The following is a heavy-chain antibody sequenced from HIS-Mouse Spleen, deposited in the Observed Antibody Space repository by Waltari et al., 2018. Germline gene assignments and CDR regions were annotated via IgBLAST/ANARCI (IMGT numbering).Heavy chain of an antibody. V-gene: IGHV3-48*04. D-gene: IGHD5-12*01. J-gene: IGHJ5*02. Sequence: EVQLVESGGGLVQPGGSLRLSCAASGFTFSSYSMNWVRQAPGKGVGVVSYSSSSIGTIYYADAVKGRFTISRDNAKNSLYLQMNSLRAEDTAVYYCARDPSGYDNHWGQGTLVTVSS. CDR3: ARDPSGYDNH. CDR2: SSSSIGTI. CDR1: GFTFSSYS.